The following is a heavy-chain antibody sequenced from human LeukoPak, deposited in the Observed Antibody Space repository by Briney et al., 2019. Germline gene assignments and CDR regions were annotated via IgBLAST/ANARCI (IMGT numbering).Heavy chain of an antibody. D-gene: IGHD3-16*01. CDR3: AKGGESYYNHYYMDV. Sequence: PGGSLRLSCAASGFTLSSFAMSWVRQAPGKGLEWVSAISDSGDATHLADSVKGRFTISRDNSKNTLYLHMNSLRAEDTAVYYCAKGGESYYNHYYMDVWGKGTTVTVSS. J-gene: IGHJ6*03. CDR1: GFTLSSFA. V-gene: IGHV3-23*01. CDR2: ISDSGDAT.